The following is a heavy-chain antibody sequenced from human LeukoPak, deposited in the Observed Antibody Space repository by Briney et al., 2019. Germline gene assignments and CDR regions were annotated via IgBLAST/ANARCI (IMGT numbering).Heavy chain of an antibody. J-gene: IGHJ4*02. CDR1: GFTFSDYY. Sequence: GGALRLSCAASGFTFSDYYMSWIRQGPGEGPEWVSYISSSGSTIYYADSVKGRFTISRDNAKNSLYLQMNSLRAEDTAVYYCARGYSLAVVFDYWGQGTLVTVSS. V-gene: IGHV3-11*01. CDR3: ARGYSLAVVFDY. D-gene: IGHD6-19*01. CDR2: ISSSGSTI.